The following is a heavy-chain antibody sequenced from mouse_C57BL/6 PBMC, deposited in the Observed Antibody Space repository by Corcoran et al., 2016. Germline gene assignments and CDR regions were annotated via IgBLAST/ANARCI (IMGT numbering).Heavy chain of an antibody. Sequence: QIQLVQSGPELKKPGETVKISCKASGYTFTTYGMSWVKQAPGKGLKWMGWINTYSGVPTYADDFKGRFAFSLETSASTAYLQINNLKNEDTATYFCARSDGYSWYFDVWGTGTTVTVSS. CDR1: GYTFTTYG. CDR3: ARSDGYSWYFDV. V-gene: IGHV9-3*01. D-gene: IGHD2-3*01. J-gene: IGHJ1*03. CDR2: INTYSGVP.